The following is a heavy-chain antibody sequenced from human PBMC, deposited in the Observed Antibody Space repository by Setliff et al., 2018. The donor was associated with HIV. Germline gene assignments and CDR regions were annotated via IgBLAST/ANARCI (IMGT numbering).Heavy chain of an antibody. D-gene: IGHD6-19*01. CDR1: GSSISNGYY. J-gene: IGHJ3*02. CDR2: IYHSGST. CDR3: ARRNSGWYDAFDI. Sequence: LSLTCAVSGSSISNGYYWGWIRQPPGKGLEWIGSIYHSGSTYYNPSHKSRVTISVDTSKNQFSLKLSSVTAADTAVYHCARRNSGWYDAFDIWGQGTMVTVSS. V-gene: IGHV4-38-2*01.